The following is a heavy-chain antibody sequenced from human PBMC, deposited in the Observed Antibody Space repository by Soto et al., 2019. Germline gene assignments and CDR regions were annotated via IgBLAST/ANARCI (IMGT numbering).Heavy chain of an antibody. CDR1: GYSIRSSSW. CDR3: ARIPRLGDPFDY. Sequence: SETLSLTCVVSGYSIRSSSWWGWIRQPPGKGLEWIAYIYYSGSTYYNPSLKSRVTMSVDTSKNQFSLKLSSVTAVDTALYYCARIPRLGDPFDYWDQGTPVTVSS. D-gene: IGHD3-16*01. J-gene: IGHJ4*02. CDR2: IYYSGST. V-gene: IGHV4-28*01.